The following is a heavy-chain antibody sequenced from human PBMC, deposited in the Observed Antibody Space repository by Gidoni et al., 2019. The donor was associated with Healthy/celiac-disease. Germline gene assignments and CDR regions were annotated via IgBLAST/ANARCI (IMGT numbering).Heavy chain of an antibody. CDR2: INAGNGNT. V-gene: IGHV1-3*01. Sequence: QVQLVQSGAEVKKPGASVKVSCKASGYTFTSYAMHWVRQPPGQRLEWMGWINAGNGNTKYSQKCQGRVTITRDTSASTAYMELSSLRSEDTAVYYCARDRVGITMVRGVSRGLGYWGQGTLVTVSS. CDR1: GYTFTSYA. CDR3: ARDRVGITMVRGVSRGLGY. D-gene: IGHD3-10*01. J-gene: IGHJ4*02.